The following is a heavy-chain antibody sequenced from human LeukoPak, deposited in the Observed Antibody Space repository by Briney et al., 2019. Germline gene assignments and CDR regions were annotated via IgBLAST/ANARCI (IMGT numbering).Heavy chain of an antibody. J-gene: IGHJ4*02. V-gene: IGHV3-53*01. CDR2: IYSGGNT. D-gene: IGHD5-18*01. CDR3: ARGDTAMVNRNY. Sequence: PGGSLRLSCVASGFTVSGNYMNWVRQAPGKGLEWVSVIYSGGNTYYADSVKGRFTISTDTSKNTLYLQMNSLRAEDTAVYYCARGDTAMVNRNYWGQGTLVTVSS. CDR1: GFTVSGNY.